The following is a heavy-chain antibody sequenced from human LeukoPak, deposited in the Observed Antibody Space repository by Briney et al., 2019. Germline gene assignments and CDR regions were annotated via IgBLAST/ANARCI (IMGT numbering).Heavy chain of an antibody. J-gene: IGHJ4*02. D-gene: IGHD3-22*01. Sequence: ASVKVSCKASGYTFTGYYMHWVRRAPGQGLEWMGGINPNSGGTNYAQKFQGRVTMTRDTSISTAYMELSRLRSDDTAVYYCARESIVVGSIDYWGQGTLVTVSS. V-gene: IGHV1-2*02. CDR1: GYTFTGYY. CDR2: INPNSGGT. CDR3: ARESIVVGSIDY.